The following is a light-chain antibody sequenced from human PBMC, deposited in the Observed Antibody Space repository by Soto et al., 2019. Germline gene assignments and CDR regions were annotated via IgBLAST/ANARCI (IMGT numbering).Light chain of an antibody. CDR3: SAYGGNADVV. V-gene: IGLV2-11*01. CDR2: HVN. Sequence: QSALTQPRSVSGSPGQPVTISCTGTSNNIGAYTFVSWYQQHPGKAPNLIIYHVNKRPSGVPDRFSGSKSGNTASLTISGLQAEDESDYYCSAYGGNADVVFGGGTQLTVL. J-gene: IGLJ2*01. CDR1: SNNIGAYTF.